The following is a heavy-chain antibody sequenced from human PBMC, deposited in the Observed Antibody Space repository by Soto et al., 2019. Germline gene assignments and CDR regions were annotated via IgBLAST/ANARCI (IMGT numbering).Heavy chain of an antibody. D-gene: IGHD2-2*01. CDR1: GFTFSSYS. CDR2: ISSSSSYI. J-gene: IGHJ4*02. CDR3: AGELVVPAAMGDY. V-gene: IGHV3-21*01. Sequence: GGSLRLSCAASGFTFSSYSMNWVRQAPGKGLEWVSSISSSSSYIYYADSVKGRFTISRDNAKNSLYLQMNSLRAEDTAVYYCAGELVVPAAMGDYWGQGTLVTVSS.